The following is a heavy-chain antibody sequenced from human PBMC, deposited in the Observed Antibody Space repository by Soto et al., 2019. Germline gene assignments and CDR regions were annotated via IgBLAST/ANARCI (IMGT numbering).Heavy chain of an antibody. Sequence: ASGKVSGKASGYTFTSYDINWVRQATGQGLEWMGWMNPNSGNTGYAQKFQGRVTMTRNTSISTAYMELSSLRSEDTAVYYCARGQYSSGWYSWFDPWGQGTLVTVSS. D-gene: IGHD6-19*01. V-gene: IGHV1-8*01. J-gene: IGHJ5*02. CDR2: MNPNSGNT. CDR3: ARGQYSSGWYSWFDP. CDR1: GYTFTSYD.